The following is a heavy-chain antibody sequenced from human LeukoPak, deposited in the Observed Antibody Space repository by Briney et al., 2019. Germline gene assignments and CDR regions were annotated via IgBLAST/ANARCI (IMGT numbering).Heavy chain of an antibody. CDR2: ISNSGGET. CDR1: GFTFSSYA. CDR3: ARYIGYCNGYSCDRYFQH. V-gene: IGHV3-23*01. D-gene: IGHD2-15*01. J-gene: IGHJ1*01. Sequence: GGSLILSCAASGFTFSSYAMTWVRQAPGKGLEWVSSISNSGGETYHADSVKGRFTISRDNSKNTLYLQMNSLRAEDTAVYYCARYIGYCNGYSCDRYFQHWGQGTLVTVSS.